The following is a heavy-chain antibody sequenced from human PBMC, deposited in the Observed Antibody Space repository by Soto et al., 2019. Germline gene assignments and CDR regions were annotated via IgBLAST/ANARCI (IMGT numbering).Heavy chain of an antibody. V-gene: IGHV3-30-3*01. D-gene: IGHD3-3*01. CDR2: ISHDGRNE. CDR1: GFSFSTFA. J-gene: IGHJ5*02. Sequence: QAYLVESGGGVVQPGRSLRLSCAASGFSFSTFALHWVRQAPGEGLEWVALISHDGRNEKYAESVKGRFTISRDNSKNPVYMQMDSLRLEDTGVYYCARDGLPDDFRSGGYWFDPWGQGTQVTVSS. CDR3: ARDGLPDDFRSGGYWFDP.